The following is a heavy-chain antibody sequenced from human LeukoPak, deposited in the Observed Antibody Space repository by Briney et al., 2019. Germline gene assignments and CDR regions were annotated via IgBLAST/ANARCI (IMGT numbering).Heavy chain of an antibody. CDR2: ISSSSSYI. D-gene: IGHD3-3*01. V-gene: IGHV3-21*01. CDR3: AKSRLSGINDAFDI. J-gene: IGHJ3*02. Sequence: GGSLRLSCAASGFTFSSYSMNWVRQALGKGLEWVSSISSSSSYIYYADSVKGRFTISRDNAKNSLYLQMNSLRAEDTAVYYCAKSRLSGINDAFDIWGQGTMVTVSS. CDR1: GFTFSSYS.